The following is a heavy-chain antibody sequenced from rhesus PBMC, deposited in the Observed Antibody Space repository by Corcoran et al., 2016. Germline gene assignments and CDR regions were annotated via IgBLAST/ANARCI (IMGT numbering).Heavy chain of an antibody. CDR1: GFTFSSYG. J-gene: IGHJ4*01. CDR2: ISYDGRKK. CDR3: ARRGWGDYLDY. V-gene: IGHV3-54*02. D-gene: IGHD3-34*01. Sequence: EVQLVESGGGLVQPGGSLRLSCAASGFTFSSYGMHWVRQAPGKGLEWVAVISYDGRKKYYADSLKDRFTISRDNSKNMLYLQMNNLTLEDTAVYYCARRGWGDYLDYWGQGVLVTVSS.